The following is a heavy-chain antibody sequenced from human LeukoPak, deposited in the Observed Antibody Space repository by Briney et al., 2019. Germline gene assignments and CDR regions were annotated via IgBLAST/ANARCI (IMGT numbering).Heavy chain of an antibody. CDR3: ARAAYDNSGYLTL. CDR2: IWYDGTNK. D-gene: IGHD3-22*01. J-gene: IGHJ4*02. Sequence: GGSLRLSCVASGFTFGSYGMHWVRQAPGKGLEWVAVIWYDGTNKYYADSVKGRFTISRDSSKNTLYLQMNSLRAEDTAVYYCARAAYDNSGYLTLWGQGTLVTVSS. CDR1: GFTFGSYG. V-gene: IGHV3-33*01.